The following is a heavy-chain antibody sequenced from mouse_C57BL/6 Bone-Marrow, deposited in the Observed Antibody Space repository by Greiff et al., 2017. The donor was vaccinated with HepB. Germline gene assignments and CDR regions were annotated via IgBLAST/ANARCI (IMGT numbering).Heavy chain of an antibody. CDR3: ARDRWLPYYFDY. D-gene: IGHD2-3*01. CDR2: ISDGGSYT. Sequence: EVQGVESGGGLVKPGGSLKLSCAASGFTFSSYAMSWVRQTPEKRLEWVATISDGGSYTYYPDNVKGRFTISRDNAKNNLYLQMSHLKSEDTAMYYCARDRWLPYYFDYWGQGTTLTVSS. J-gene: IGHJ2*01. CDR1: GFTFSSYA. V-gene: IGHV5-4*01.